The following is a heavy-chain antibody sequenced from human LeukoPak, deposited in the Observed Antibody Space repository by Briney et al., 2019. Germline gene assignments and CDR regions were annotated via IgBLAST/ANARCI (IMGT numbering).Heavy chain of an antibody. V-gene: IGHV3-33*06. Sequence: GGSLRLSCVTSGFSFNRYSMNWVRQAPGKGLEWVAVIWYDGSNKYYTDSVKGRFTISRDNSKNTLYLQMNSLRAEDTAVYYCAKDRGLGILDYWGQGTQVTVSS. J-gene: IGHJ4*02. CDR2: IWYDGSNK. D-gene: IGHD7-27*01. CDR1: GFSFNRYS. CDR3: AKDRGLGILDY.